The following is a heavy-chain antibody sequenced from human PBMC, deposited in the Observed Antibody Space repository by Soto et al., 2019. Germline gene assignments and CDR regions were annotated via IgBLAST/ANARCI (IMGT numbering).Heavy chain of an antibody. CDR3: AKELVSGSNWFDP. D-gene: IGHD1-26*01. V-gene: IGHV1-8*01. CDR1: GYTFISYD. J-gene: IGHJ5*02. CDR2: MNPNSGNT. Sequence: ASVKVSCKASGYTFISYDINWVRQATGQGLEWMGWMNPNSGNTGYAQKFQGRVTMTRNTSISTAYMELSSLRSEDTAVYYWAKELVSGSNWFDPWGQGTLVTVSS.